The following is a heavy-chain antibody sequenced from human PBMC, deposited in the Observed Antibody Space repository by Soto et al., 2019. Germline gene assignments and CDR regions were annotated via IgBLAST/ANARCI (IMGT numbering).Heavy chain of an antibody. CDR3: ARVCGYYYGSGVTIDY. V-gene: IGHV1-69*02. J-gene: IGHJ4*02. Sequence: QVQLVQSGAEVKKPGSSVKVSCKASGGTFSSYTISWVRQAPGQGLEWMGRIIPILGIANYAQKFQGRVTITADKSTSTAYMELSSLRSEDTAVYYCARVCGYYYGSGVTIDYWGQGTLVTVSS. CDR1: GGTFSSYT. D-gene: IGHD3-10*01. CDR2: IIPILGIA.